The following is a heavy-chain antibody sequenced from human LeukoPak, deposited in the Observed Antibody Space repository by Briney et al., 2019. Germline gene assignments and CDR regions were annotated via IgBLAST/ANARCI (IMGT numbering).Heavy chain of an antibody. CDR3: ARLPYRGGFDP. CDR1: GGSVSSYY. J-gene: IGHJ5*02. V-gene: IGHV4-59*02. D-gene: IGHD3-10*01. CDR2: IYYSGST. Sequence: SETLSPTCTVAGGSVSSYYWSWIRQPPGKGLEWIGYIYYSGSTNYIPSLKSRVTISVDTSKNQFSLKLSAVTAADTAVYYCARLPYRGGFDPWGQGTLVTVSS.